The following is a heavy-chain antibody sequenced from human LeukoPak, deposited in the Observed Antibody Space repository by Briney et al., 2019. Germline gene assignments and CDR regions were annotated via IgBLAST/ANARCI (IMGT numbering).Heavy chain of an antibody. Sequence: ASVKVSCKASGYPFTDQFINWVRQAPGRGLGWMGWINPNSGDTNYEQRFQGRVTMTRDTSISTAYVDLTRLASDDTAVYYCARGELLVDYWGQGTLVTVSS. CDR2: INPNSGDT. CDR3: ARGELLVDY. D-gene: IGHD3-10*01. CDR1: GYPFTDQF. V-gene: IGHV1-2*02. J-gene: IGHJ4*02.